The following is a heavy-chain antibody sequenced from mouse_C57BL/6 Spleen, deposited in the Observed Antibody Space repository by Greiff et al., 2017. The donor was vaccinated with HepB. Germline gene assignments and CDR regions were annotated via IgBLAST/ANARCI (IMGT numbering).Heavy chain of an antibody. CDR2: IDPSDSYT. CDR1: GYTFTSYW. Sequence: VQLQQPGAELVMPGASVKLSCKASGYTFTSYWMHWVKQRPGQGLEWIGEIDPSDSYTNYNQKFKGKSTLTVDKSSSTAYMQLSSLTSEDSAVYYCARWLLHYYAMDYWGHGTSVTVSS. V-gene: IGHV1-69*01. D-gene: IGHD2-3*01. CDR3: ARWLLHYYAMDY. J-gene: IGHJ4*01.